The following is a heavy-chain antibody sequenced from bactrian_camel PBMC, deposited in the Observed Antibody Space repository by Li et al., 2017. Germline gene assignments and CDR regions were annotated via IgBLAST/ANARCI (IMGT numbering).Heavy chain of an antibody. Sequence: HVQLVESGGGSVQAGGSLRLSCTASGYTFANCRKLFWYRQVPGYERELVSKIGADGVTDYADSVKGRFTMSQDNAKSTAYLQLNNLKIEDMAIYYCAKSLGSLREVYDDWGQGTQVTVS. V-gene: IGHV3S1*01. CDR3: AKSLGSLREVYDD. CDR2: IGADGVT. D-gene: IGHD2*01. CDR1: GYTFANCR. J-gene: IGHJ4*01.